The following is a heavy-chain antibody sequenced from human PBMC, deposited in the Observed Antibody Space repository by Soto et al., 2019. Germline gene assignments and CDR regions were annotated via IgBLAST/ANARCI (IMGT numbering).Heavy chain of an antibody. CDR2: ISAYNGNT. D-gene: IGHD1-1*01. V-gene: IGHV1-18*01. J-gene: IGHJ4*02. CDR3: ARSLHNWNDLPFGY. CDR1: GYTFTSYE. Sequence: ASVKVSCKASGYTFTSYEITWVRQAPGQGLEWMGWISAYNGNTNYAQKVQGRVTMTTETSTSTAYIELRSLRSDDTAVYYCARSLHNWNDLPFGYWGQGTLVTVSS.